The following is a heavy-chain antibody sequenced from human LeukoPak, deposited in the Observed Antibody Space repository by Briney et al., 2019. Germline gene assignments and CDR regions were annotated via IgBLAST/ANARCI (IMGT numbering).Heavy chain of an antibody. D-gene: IGHD1-26*01. CDR2: IYYSGST. J-gene: IGHJ4*02. Sequence: SETLSLTCTVSGGSISSSSYYWGWIRQPPGKGLEWIGSIYYSGSTYYNPSLKSRVTISVDTSKNQFSLKLSSVTAADTAVYYCARYSGSPDYWGQGTLVTVSS. CDR3: ARYSGSPDY. V-gene: IGHV4-39*01. CDR1: GGSISSSSYY.